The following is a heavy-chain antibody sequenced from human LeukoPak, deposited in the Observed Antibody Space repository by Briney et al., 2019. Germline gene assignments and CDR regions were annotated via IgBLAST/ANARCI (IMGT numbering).Heavy chain of an antibody. V-gene: IGHV4-39*07. Sequence: SETLSLTCTVSGGSISSSSYYWGWIRQPPGKGLEWIGSIYYSGSTYYNPSLKSRVTISVDTSKNQFSLKLSSVTAADTAVYYCARGIRLYYDSSGYYFDYWGQGTLVTVSS. J-gene: IGHJ4*02. CDR3: ARGIRLYYDSSGYYFDY. D-gene: IGHD3-22*01. CDR2: IYYSGST. CDR1: GGSISSSSYY.